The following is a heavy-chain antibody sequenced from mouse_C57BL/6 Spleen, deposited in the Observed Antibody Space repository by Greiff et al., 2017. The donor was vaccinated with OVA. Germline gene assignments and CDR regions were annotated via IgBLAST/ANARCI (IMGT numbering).Heavy chain of an antibody. CDR1: GYTFTSYW. Sequence: QVQLQQPGAELVRPGSSVKLSCKASGYTFTSYWMHWVKQRPIQGLEWIGNIDPSDSETHYNQKFKDKATLTVDKSSSTAYMQLSSLTSEDSAVYYCARRFNYYGSSYPYWYFDVWGTGTTVTVSS. CDR3: ARRFNYYGSSYPYWYFDV. CDR2: IDPSDSET. D-gene: IGHD1-1*01. J-gene: IGHJ1*03. V-gene: IGHV1-52*01.